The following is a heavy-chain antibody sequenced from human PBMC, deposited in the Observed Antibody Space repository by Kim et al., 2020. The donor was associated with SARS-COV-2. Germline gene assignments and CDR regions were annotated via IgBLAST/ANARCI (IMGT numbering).Heavy chain of an antibody. CDR1: GFTFGDYA. V-gene: IGHV3-9*01. CDR3: AKEGTYYDFWSGYSYYYGMDV. Sequence: GGSLRLSCAASGFTFGDYAMHWVRQAPGKGLEWVSGISWNSGSIGYADSVKGRFTISRDNAKNSLYLQMNSLRAEDTALYYCAKEGTYYDFWSGYSYYYGMDVWGQGTTVTVSS. CDR2: ISWNSGSI. D-gene: IGHD3-3*01. J-gene: IGHJ6*02.